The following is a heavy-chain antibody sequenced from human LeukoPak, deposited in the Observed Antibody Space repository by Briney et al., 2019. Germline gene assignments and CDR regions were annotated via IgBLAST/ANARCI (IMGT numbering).Heavy chain of an antibody. Sequence: GGSLRLSCAASGFTFSNAWMSWVRQAPGKGLEWVGRIKSKTDGGTTDYAAPVKGRFTISRDDSKNTLYLQMNSLKTEDTAVYYCITRWSAGSYYFDYWGQGTLVTVSS. CDR2: IKSKTDGGTT. J-gene: IGHJ4*02. CDR3: ITRWSAGSYYFDY. D-gene: IGHD4-23*01. CDR1: GFTFSNAW. V-gene: IGHV3-15*01.